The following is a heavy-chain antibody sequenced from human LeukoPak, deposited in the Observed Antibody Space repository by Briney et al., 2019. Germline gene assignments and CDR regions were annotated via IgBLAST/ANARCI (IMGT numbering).Heavy chain of an antibody. D-gene: IGHD3-10*01. CDR1: GFTFSSYA. CDR2: ISGSGGST. V-gene: IGHV3-23*01. Sequence: GGSLRLSCAASGFTFSSYAMNWVRQAPGKGLEWVSTISGSGGSTYYADSAKGRFTISRDNSKNTLYLQMNSLRAEDTAVYYCAKDASLLWFGDPWVYWGQGTLVTVSS. CDR3: AKDASLLWFGDPWVY. J-gene: IGHJ4*02.